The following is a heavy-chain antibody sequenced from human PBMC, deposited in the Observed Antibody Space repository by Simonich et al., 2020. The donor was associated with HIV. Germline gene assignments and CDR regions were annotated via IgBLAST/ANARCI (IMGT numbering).Heavy chain of an antibody. CDR3: AKDRYSSSSGSFDY. V-gene: IGHV3-9*03. Sequence: EVQLVESGGGLVQPGRSLRLSCAASGFPFDDYAMHWVRQAPGKGLEWVSGISWNSGSIGYADSVKGRFTISRDNAKNSLYLQMNSLRAEDMALYYCAKDRYSSSSGSFDYWGQGTLVTVSS. CDR2: ISWNSGSI. CDR1: GFPFDDYA. J-gene: IGHJ4*02. D-gene: IGHD6-6*01.